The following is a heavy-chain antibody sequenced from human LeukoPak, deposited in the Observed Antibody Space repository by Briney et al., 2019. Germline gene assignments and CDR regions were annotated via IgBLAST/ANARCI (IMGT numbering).Heavy chain of an antibody. CDR3: AKDVGIAVARWYFDL. CDR1: GFTFSSLA. Sequence: GSLRLPCSALGFTFSSLAISWVRPAPGKGLGLGSAISGSGGSTYYADSVKGRFTISRDNSKNTLYLQMNSLRAEDTAVYYCAKDVGIAVARWYFDLWGRGTLVTVSS. D-gene: IGHD6-19*01. V-gene: IGHV3-23*01. CDR2: ISGSGGST. J-gene: IGHJ2*01.